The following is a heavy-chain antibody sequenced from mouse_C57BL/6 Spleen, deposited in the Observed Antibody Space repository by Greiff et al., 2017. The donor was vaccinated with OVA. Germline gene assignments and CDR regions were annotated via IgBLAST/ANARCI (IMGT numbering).Heavy chain of an antibody. Sequence: QVQLQQPGAELVKPGASVKLSCKASGYTFTSYWMHWVKQRPGQGLEWIGMIHPNSGSTNYNEKFKSKATLTVDKSSSTAYMQLSSLTSEGSAVYYCAKVDDYDHFAYWGQGTLVTVSA. CDR1: GYTFTSYW. CDR2: IHPNSGST. D-gene: IGHD2-4*01. V-gene: IGHV1-64*01. CDR3: AKVDDYDHFAY. J-gene: IGHJ3*01.